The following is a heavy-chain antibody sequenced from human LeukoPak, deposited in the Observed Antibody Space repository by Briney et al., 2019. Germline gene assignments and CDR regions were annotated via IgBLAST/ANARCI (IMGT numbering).Heavy chain of an antibody. V-gene: IGHV3-23*01. CDR1: GFTFSNHA. J-gene: IGHJ3*01. CDR2: ISANGVDT. Sequence: HPGGSLRLSCVASGFTFSNHAMTWVRQAPGKGLEWVSAISANGVDTFYAPSVKGRFTISRDNSKNTLYLQINSLRAEDTAIYYCARSYYYDSSGNRADAFDFWGQGTMVTVSS. CDR3: ARSYYYDSSGNRADAFDF. D-gene: IGHD3-22*01.